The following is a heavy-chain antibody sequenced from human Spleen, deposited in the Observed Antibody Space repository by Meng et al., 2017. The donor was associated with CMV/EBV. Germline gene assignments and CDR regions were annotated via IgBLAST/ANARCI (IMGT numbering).Heavy chain of an antibody. D-gene: IGHD3-9*01. CDR3: ARHRYYDISTGYFDF. J-gene: IGHJ4*02. CDR1: GYTFTGQY. CDR2: ISPILGTT. V-gene: IGHV1-69*16. Sequence: SVKVSCKASGYTFTGQYIHWVRQAPGQGLEWMGGISPILGTTNYAQDFQGRVTITTDESTSTAYLELRSLRSEDTAVYYCARHRYYDISTGYFDFWGQGTLVTVSS.